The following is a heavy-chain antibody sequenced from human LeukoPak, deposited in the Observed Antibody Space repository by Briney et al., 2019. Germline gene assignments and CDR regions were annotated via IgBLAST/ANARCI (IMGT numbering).Heavy chain of an antibody. V-gene: IGHV1-2*06. CDR1: GYTFTDYY. D-gene: IGHD6-6*01. CDR2: INPNTGDT. Sequence: GASVKVSCKASGYTFTDYYIHWVRQAPGQGLEWMGRINPNTGDTNYAQKFQGRVTMTRDTSISTAYMELSRLRSDDTAVYYCARDGSSSGRDSYFDYGGQGTLVTVS. J-gene: IGHJ4*02. CDR3: ARDGSSSGRDSYFDY.